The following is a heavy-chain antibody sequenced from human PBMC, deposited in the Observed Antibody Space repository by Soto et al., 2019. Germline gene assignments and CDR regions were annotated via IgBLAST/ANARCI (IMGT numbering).Heavy chain of an antibody. D-gene: IGHD2-21*02. CDR3: ARVRCGGDCYVLDY. CDR2: TIPMFNTA. Sequence: SVQVSCQASGGTFSNSPISWVRQAPGQGLEWMGVTIPMFNTADYAQKFQGRVTMTVDKSTSTAYLEMGRLRSEDTAVYYCARVRCGGDCYVLDYWGQGSLVTVSS. J-gene: IGHJ4*02. CDR1: GGTFSNSP. V-gene: IGHV1-69*06.